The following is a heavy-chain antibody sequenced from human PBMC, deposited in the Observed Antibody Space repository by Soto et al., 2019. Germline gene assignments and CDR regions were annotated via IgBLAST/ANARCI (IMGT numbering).Heavy chain of an antibody. Sequence: EVQVLESGGGLVQRGGSLRLSCAASGFTFTSYAMTWVRQAPGKGLEWVSAISATGNTIYYADAVRGRFTISRDNSKNIVYLQMDSLRAEDTAVYYCAQDVGQKWRSDYWGQGTLVRVSS. CDR2: ISATGNTI. CDR3: AQDVGQKWRSDY. D-gene: IGHD5-12*01. CDR1: GFTFTSYA. J-gene: IGHJ4*02. V-gene: IGHV3-23*01.